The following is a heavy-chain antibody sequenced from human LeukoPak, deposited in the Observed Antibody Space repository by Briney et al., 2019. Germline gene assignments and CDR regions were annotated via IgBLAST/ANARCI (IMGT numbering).Heavy chain of an antibody. CDR2: ISGSGGST. V-gene: IGHV3-23*01. CDR1: GFTFSSYA. Sequence: PGTSLRLSCAASGFTFSSYAMSWVRQAPGKGLEWVSAISGSGGSTYYADSVKGRFTISRDNSKNTLYLQMNSLRAEDTAVYYCAKGSGGTMVVAATGRGFDPWGQGTLVTVSS. CDR3: AKGSGGTMVVAATGRGFDP. D-gene: IGHD2-15*01. J-gene: IGHJ5*02.